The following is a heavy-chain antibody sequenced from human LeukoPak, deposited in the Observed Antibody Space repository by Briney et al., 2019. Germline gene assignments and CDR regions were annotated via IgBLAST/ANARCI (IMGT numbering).Heavy chain of an antibody. J-gene: IGHJ4*02. Sequence: SETLSLTCTVSGGSISSGFWSWSRQPPGKGLEWIGYIYYSWSTNYNPSLKSRVTISIDTSKSQFSLKLSSVTAADTAVYYCAGQAYCSGSSCNPFDYWGQGTLVTVSS. D-gene: IGHD2-15*01. V-gene: IGHV4-59*08. CDR2: IYYSWST. CDR1: GGSISSGF. CDR3: AGQAYCSGSSCNPFDY.